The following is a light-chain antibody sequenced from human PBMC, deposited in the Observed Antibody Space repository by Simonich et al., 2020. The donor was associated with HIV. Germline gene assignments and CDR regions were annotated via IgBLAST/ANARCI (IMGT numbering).Light chain of an antibody. V-gene: IGKV3-15*01. Sequence: EIVMTQSPATVSVSPGERATLSCRASQSVGSNLAWYQQKPGQAPRLLIYDASNRAAGIPARFSGSGSGTEFTLTISSMQSEDLAVYYCHQYNKWPPGFTFGPGTKVDIK. CDR3: HQYNKWPPGFT. CDR1: QSVGSN. J-gene: IGKJ3*01. CDR2: DAS.